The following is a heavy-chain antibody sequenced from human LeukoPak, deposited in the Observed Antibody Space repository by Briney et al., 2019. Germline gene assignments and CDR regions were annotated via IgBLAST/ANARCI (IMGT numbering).Heavy chain of an antibody. CDR2: INHSGST. D-gene: IGHD3-22*01. J-gene: IGHJ3*02. V-gene: IGHV4-34*01. Sequence: PSETLSLTCAVYGGSFSGYYWSWIRQPPGKGLEWIGEINHSGSTNYNPSLKSRVTISVDTSKNQFSLKLSSVTAADTAVYYCARQTVVVIGAFDIWGQGTMVTVSS. CDR3: ARQTVVVIGAFDI. CDR1: GGSFSGYY.